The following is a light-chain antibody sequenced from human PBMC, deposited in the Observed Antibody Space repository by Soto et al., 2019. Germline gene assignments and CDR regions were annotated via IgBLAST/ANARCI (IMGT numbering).Light chain of an antibody. Sequence: EIVLTQSPGTLSLSAGERVTLSCRASQTINSNYLGSFQQKPGQAPRLLIYGASSRATGIPDRFSGSGSGTDFTLTISSLEPEDFAVYYCQQYDRSPWTFGQGTKVDIK. CDR3: QQYDRSPWT. V-gene: IGKV3-20*01. CDR2: GAS. CDR1: QTINSNY. J-gene: IGKJ1*01.